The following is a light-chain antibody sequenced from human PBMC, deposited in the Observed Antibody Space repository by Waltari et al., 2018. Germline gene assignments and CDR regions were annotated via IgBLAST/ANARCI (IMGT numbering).Light chain of an antibody. CDR1: SSNIGSNY. CDR3: AAWDDRLRDYV. V-gene: IGLV1-47*01. Sequence: QSVLTQPPSASATPGQRVTISCSGSSSNIGSNYVFWYQQLLGTAPKLVIYRNDQRPSGVPARFSGPKSGTSASLAISGLRSEDEADYYCAAWDDRLRDYVFGTGTKVTAL. CDR2: RND. J-gene: IGLJ1*01.